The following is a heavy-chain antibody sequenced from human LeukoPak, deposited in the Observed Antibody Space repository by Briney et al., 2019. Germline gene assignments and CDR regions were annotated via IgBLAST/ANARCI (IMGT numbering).Heavy chain of an antibody. J-gene: IGHJ6*03. D-gene: IGHD6-13*01. V-gene: IGHV3-48*03. CDR2: ISSSGNTI. CDR3: AKDKAAAGTIYFDV. Sequence: GGSLRLSCAASGFTFSSYEMNWVRQAPGKGLEWVSYISSSGNTIYYADSVKGRFTISRDNSKNTLYLQMNSLRVEDTAVFHCAKDKAAAGTIYFDVWGKGTTVTVSS. CDR1: GFTFSSYE.